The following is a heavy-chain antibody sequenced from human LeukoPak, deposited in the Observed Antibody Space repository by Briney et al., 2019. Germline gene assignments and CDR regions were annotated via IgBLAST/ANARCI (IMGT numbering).Heavy chain of an antibody. Sequence: PGRSLRLSCAASGFTFSSYGMHWVRQAPGKGLEWVGRIKSKTDGGTTDYAAPVKGRFTISRDDSKTTLYLQMNSLKTEDTAVYYCTPCSSTSCYGPIDYWGQGTLVTVSS. CDR2: IKSKTDGGTT. D-gene: IGHD2-2*01. CDR1: GFTFSSYG. J-gene: IGHJ4*02. CDR3: TPCSSTSCYGPIDY. V-gene: IGHV3-15*01.